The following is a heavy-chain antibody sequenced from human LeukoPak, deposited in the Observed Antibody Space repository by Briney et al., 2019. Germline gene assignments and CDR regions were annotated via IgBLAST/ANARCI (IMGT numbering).Heavy chain of an antibody. Sequence: PSETLSLTCTASGGSISSSGYYGAWIRQPPGKGLEWIGSIYYSGITYYNPSLKSRVTISVDTSKNQFSLKLSSVTATDTALYYCARYWDASGWASLDHWGQGTLVTVSS. CDR1: GGSISSSGYY. CDR2: IYYSGIT. D-gene: IGHD6-19*01. V-gene: IGHV4-39*01. J-gene: IGHJ4*02. CDR3: ARYWDASGWASLDH.